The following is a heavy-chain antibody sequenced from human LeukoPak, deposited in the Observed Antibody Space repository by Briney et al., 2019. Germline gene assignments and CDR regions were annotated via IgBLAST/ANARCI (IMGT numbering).Heavy chain of an antibody. CDR2: IYYSGTT. CDR1: GGSISSYY. D-gene: IGHD6-13*01. CDR3: ARRGIAAAGYDY. J-gene: IGHJ4*02. V-gene: IGHV4-59*08. Sequence: SETLSLTCTVSGGSISSYYWSWIRQPPGKGLEWIGYIYYSGTTIYNPSLKSRVTILVDTSKNQFSLNLSSVTAADTAVYYCARRGIAAAGYDYWGQGTLVTVSS.